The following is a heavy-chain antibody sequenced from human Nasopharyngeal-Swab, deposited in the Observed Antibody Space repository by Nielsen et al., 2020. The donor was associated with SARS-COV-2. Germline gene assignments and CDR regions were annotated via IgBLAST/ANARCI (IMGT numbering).Heavy chain of an antibody. Sequence: ASVKVSCKASGYTFTRYAMHWVRQAPGQRLEWMGWINAGNGNTKYSQKFQGRVTITRDTSASTAYMDLSSLRSEDTAVYYCARDYYSYGQYYYYYMDVWGKGTTVTVSS. CDR3: ARDYYSYGQYYYYYMDV. V-gene: IGHV1-3*01. CDR1: GYTFTRYA. CDR2: INAGNGNT. D-gene: IGHD5-18*01. J-gene: IGHJ6*03.